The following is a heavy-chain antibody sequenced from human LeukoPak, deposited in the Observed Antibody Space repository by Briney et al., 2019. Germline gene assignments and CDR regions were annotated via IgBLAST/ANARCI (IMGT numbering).Heavy chain of an antibody. CDR3: ARGMTYYYDSSGYYYTRDYYYYYMDV. V-gene: IGHV6-1*01. J-gene: IGHJ6*03. CDR1: GDSVSSNSAA. CDR2: TYYRSKWYN. Sequence: SQTLSLTCAISGDSVSSNSAAWNWIRQPPSRGLEWLGRTYYRSKWYNDYAVSVKSRITINPDTSKNQFSLQLNSVTPEDTAVYYCARGMTYYYDSSGYYYTRDYYYYYMDVWGKGTTVTISS. D-gene: IGHD3-22*01.